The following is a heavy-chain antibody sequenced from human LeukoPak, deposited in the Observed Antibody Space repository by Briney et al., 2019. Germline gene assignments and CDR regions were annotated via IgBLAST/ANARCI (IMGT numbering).Heavy chain of an antibody. V-gene: IGHV3-11*01. J-gene: IGHJ4*02. CDR2: ISSSGSTI. CDR3: ARDHVWNDAFDY. Sequence: PGGSLRLSCAAFGFTFSDYYMSWIRQAPGKGLEWVSYISSSGSTIYYADSVKGRFTISRDNAKNSLYLQMNSLRAEDTAVYYCARDHVWNDAFDYWGQGTLVTVSS. CDR1: GFTFSDYY. D-gene: IGHD1-1*01.